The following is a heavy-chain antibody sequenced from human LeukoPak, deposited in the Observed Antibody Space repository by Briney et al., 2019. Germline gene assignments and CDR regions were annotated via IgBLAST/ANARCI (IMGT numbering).Heavy chain of an antibody. CDR1: GYTFTGYY. D-gene: IGHD2-15*01. CDR3: ARVCGGSCLVHYYYMDV. V-gene: IGHV1-2*02. Sequence: ASVKVSCKASGYTFTGYYMHWVRQAPGQGLEWMGWINPNSGGTNYAQKFQGRVTMTRDTSISTAYMELSRLRSDDTAVYYCARVCGGSCLVHYYYMDVWGKGTTVTVSS. J-gene: IGHJ6*03. CDR2: INPNSGGT.